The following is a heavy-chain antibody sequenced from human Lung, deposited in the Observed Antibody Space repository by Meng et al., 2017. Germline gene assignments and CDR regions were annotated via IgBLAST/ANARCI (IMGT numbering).Heavy chain of an antibody. V-gene: IGHV3-21*01. D-gene: IGHD5-18*01. CDR1: GFTFSSYS. J-gene: IGHJ4*02. CDR3: ARGDTSMLDY. CDR2: ISSNSYYI. Sequence: EVELVDSGGGLVKPGESLRLSCAGSGFTFSSYSMNWVRQAPGKGLEWVSYISSNSYYIYYAGSVKGRFTISRDNAKNSVYLQMNSLRAEDTAVYYCARGDTSMLDYWGQGTLVTVSS.